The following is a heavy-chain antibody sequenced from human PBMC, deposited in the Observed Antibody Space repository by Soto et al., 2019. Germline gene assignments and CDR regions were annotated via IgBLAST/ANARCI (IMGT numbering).Heavy chain of an antibody. Sequence: GGSLRLSCAASGFTFSSYEMNWVRQAPGKGLEWVSYISSSGSTIYYADSVKGRFTISRDNAKNSLYLQMNSLRAEDTAVYYCARDSVHPLRAFDIWGQGTMVTVSS. V-gene: IGHV3-48*03. CDR3: ARDSVHPLRAFDI. CDR1: GFTFSSYE. D-gene: IGHD5-12*01. CDR2: ISSSGSTI. J-gene: IGHJ3*02.